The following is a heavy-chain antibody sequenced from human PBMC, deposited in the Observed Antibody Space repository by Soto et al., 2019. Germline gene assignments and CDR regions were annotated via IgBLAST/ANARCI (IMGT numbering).Heavy chain of an antibody. V-gene: IGHV4-61*01. D-gene: IGHD3-3*01. J-gene: IGHJ4*02. CDR3: ARDFAYFNS. CDR1: GGSFKTGTYS. Sequence: SETLSLPCTFSGGSFKTGTYSWSWIRQPPGKGMESIGYIYYTGRTSYNPSVKSRVSISMDTSKNQFSLNLDSVTAADTAVYFCARDFAYFNSWGQGTLAT. CDR2: IYYTGRT.